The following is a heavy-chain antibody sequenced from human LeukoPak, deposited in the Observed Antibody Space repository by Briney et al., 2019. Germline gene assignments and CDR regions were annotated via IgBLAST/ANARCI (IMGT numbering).Heavy chain of an antibody. CDR2: ISYDGSNK. CDR1: GFTFSSYA. CDR3: ARDRSFNFDY. Sequence: GGSLRLSCAASGFTFSSYAMHWVRQAPGKGLEWVAVISYDGSNKYYADSVKGRFTISRDNSKNTLYLQMNSPRAEDTAVYYCARDRSFNFDYWGQGTLVTVSS. D-gene: IGHD1-26*01. V-gene: IGHV3-30-3*01. J-gene: IGHJ4*02.